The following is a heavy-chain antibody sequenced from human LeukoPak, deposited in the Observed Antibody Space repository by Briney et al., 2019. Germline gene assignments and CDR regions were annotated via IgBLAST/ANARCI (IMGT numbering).Heavy chain of an antibody. CDR3: ARDPLSSSSFDL. D-gene: IGHD6-13*01. Sequence: RTGGSLRLSCAASGFTFSSYSMNWVRQAPGKGLEWVSYISSRSATIYYADSVKGQFTISRDNAKNSLYLQMNSLRAEDTAVYYCARDPLSSSSFDLWGQGTLVTVSS. CDR1: GFTFSSYS. J-gene: IGHJ4*02. CDR2: ISSRSATI. V-gene: IGHV3-48*01.